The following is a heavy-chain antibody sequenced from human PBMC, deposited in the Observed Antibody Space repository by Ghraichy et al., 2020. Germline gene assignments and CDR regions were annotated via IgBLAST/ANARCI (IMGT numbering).Heavy chain of an antibody. Sequence: ASVKVSCKASGDTFTGQYMNWVRQAPGQGLEWMGWVNTNSGGTNYAQRFQGRVAMTRDTSISTVYMELSGLTSDDTAVYYCARAFLLQPNWFDPWGQGTQVTVSS. CDR2: VNTNSGGT. V-gene: IGHV1-2*02. D-gene: IGHD2-15*01. J-gene: IGHJ5*02. CDR1: GDTFTGQY. CDR3: ARAFLLQPNWFDP.